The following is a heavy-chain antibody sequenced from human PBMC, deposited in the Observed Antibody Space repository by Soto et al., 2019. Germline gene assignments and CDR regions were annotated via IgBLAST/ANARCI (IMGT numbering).Heavy chain of an antibody. CDR2: ISGSGGST. Sequence: GGSLRLSCAASGFTFSSYAMSWVRQAPGKGLEWVSAISGSGGSTYYADSVKGRFTISRDNSKNTLYLQMNSLRAEDTAVYYCAKINNDVEYSSSSYAFDIWGQGTMVTVSS. CDR1: GFTFSSYA. J-gene: IGHJ3*02. D-gene: IGHD6-6*01. CDR3: AKINNDVEYSSSSYAFDI. V-gene: IGHV3-23*01.